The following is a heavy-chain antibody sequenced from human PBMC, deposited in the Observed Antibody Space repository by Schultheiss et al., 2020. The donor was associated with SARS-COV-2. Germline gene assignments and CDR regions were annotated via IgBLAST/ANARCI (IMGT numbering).Heavy chain of an antibody. Sequence: GGSLRLSCAASGFTFGTYSMSWIRQAPGRGLQWVANINRDGSETVYVDSVKGRFTVSRDNAMKSLYLQMNSLRAEDTAVYYCARGLRDYSNSYYYYYYYMDVWGKGTTVTVSS. V-gene: IGHV3-7*01. CDR1: GFTFGTYS. CDR3: ARGLRDYSNSYYYYYYYMDV. CDR2: INRDGSET. D-gene: IGHD4-11*01. J-gene: IGHJ6*03.